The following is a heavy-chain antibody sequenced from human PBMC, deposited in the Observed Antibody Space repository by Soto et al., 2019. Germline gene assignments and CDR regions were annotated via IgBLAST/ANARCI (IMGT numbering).Heavy chain of an antibody. Sequence: QVQLQESGPGLVKPSQTLSLTCTVSGGSISSGGYYWSWIRQHPGKGLEWIGYIYYSGSTYYNPSLKGRVTISVATSKNQFSLKLSSVTAADTAVYYCARKPLCSGGSCYSEDWGQGTLVTVSS. J-gene: IGHJ4*02. V-gene: IGHV4-31*03. CDR3: ARKPLCSGGSCYSED. CDR2: IYYSGST. D-gene: IGHD2-15*01. CDR1: GGSISSGGYY.